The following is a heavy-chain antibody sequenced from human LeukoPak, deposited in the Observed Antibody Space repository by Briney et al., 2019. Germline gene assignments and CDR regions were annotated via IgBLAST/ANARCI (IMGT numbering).Heavy chain of an antibody. CDR3: ARGGYWENWFDP. D-gene: IGHD1-26*01. Sequence: SVKVSCKASGGTFSSYAINWVRQAPGQGLEWMGGIIPIFGTANYAQKFQGRVTITADESTSTAYMELSSLRSEDTAVYYCARGGYWENWFDPWGQGTLVTVSS. J-gene: IGHJ5*02. CDR1: GGTFSSYA. CDR2: IIPIFGTA. V-gene: IGHV1-69*13.